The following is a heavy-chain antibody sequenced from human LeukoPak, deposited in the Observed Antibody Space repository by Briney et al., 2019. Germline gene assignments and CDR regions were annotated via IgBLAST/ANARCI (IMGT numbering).Heavy chain of an antibody. CDR2: IWYDGSNK. Sequence: GRSLRLSCAASGFTFSSYGMHWVRQAPGKGLEWVAVIWYDGSNKYYADSVKGRFTISRDNSKNTLYLQMNSLRAEDTAVYYCARDSSSGWYYFDYWGQGTLVTVSS. CDR1: GFTFSSYG. J-gene: IGHJ4*02. D-gene: IGHD6-19*01. CDR3: ARDSSSGWYYFDY. V-gene: IGHV3-33*01.